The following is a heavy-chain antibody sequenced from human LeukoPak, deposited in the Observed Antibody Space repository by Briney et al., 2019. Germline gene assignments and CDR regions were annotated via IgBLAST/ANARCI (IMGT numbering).Heavy chain of an antibody. CDR1: GFTFSSYG. J-gene: IGHJ5*02. D-gene: IGHD6-19*01. Sequence: GRSLRLSCAASGFTFSSYGMHWVRQAPGKGLEWVAVISYDGSSKYYADSVKGRFTISRDNSKNTLYLQMNSLRAEDTAVYYCARTPEGLSSGWYFSWFDPWGQGTLVTVSS. CDR3: ARTPEGLSSGWYFSWFDP. CDR2: ISYDGSSK. V-gene: IGHV3-30*03.